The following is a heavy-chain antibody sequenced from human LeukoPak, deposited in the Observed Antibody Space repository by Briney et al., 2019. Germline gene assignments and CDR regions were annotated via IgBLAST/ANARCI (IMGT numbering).Heavy chain of an antibody. D-gene: IGHD3-10*01. CDR1: GFTFSSYA. J-gene: IGHJ4*02. V-gene: IGHV3-30-3*01. Sequence: GGSLRLSCAASGFTFSSYAMHWVSQAPGKGLEWVAVISYDGSNKYYADSVKGRFTISRDNSKNTLYLQMNSLRAEDTAVYYCARGPIWFGELFDLDYWGQGTLVTVSS. CDR2: ISYDGSNK. CDR3: ARGPIWFGELFDLDY.